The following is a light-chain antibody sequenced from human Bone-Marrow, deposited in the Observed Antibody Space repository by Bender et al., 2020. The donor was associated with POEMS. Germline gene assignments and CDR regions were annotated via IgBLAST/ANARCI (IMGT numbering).Light chain of an antibody. CDR1: TSDLGDYA. Sequence: QSVLTQPPSVSAAPGQKVPISCSGATSDLGDYAISSSLHFPRTAPKLLIYSNNQRPSGVPDRFSASTSGTSASLAISGLHSDDEADYYCSSWDDSLNGWVFGGGTKLTVL. J-gene: IGLJ3*02. CDR3: SSWDDSLNGWV. CDR2: SNN. V-gene: IGLV1-41*01.